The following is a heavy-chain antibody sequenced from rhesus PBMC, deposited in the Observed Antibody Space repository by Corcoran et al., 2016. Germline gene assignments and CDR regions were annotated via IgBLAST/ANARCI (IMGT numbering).Heavy chain of an antibody. CDR1: GGSISSNL. J-gene: IGHJ4*01. V-gene: IGHV4-173*01. CDR2: ISGSDGST. CDR3: SRGDTWTDFLY. Sequence: QLQLQESGPGLVKPSETLSLTCAVSGGSISSNLWSWLRQPPGKGLEWIGRISGSDGSTDYNPSLKRRVTISTDTSKTQFSLKLNSVTAADTAVYYCSRGDTWTDFLYWGQGVLVTVSS. D-gene: IGHD1-38*01.